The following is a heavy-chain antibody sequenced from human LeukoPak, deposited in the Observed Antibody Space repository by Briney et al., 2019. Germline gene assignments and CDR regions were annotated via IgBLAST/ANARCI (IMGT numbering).Heavy chain of an antibody. D-gene: IGHD1-14*01. CDR2: IYSGGST. J-gene: IGHJ4*02. Sequence: PGRSLRLSCAASGFTVSSNYMSLVRQAPGKGLEWVSVIYSGGSTYYADSVKGQFTISRDNSKNTLYLQMNSLRAEDTAVYYCARDRKDSHFDYWGQGTLVTVSS. CDR1: GFTVSSNY. V-gene: IGHV3-53*01. CDR3: ARDRKDSHFDY.